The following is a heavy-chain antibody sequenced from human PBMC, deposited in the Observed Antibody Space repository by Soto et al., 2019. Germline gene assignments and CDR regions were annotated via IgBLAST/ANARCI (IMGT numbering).Heavy chain of an antibody. CDR3: ARDMRFGEFSPFYYYYGMDV. V-gene: IGHV3-33*01. CDR1: GFTFSSYG. CDR2: IWYDGSNK. D-gene: IGHD3-10*01. J-gene: IGHJ6*02. Sequence: PGGSLRLSCAASGFTFSSYGMHWVRQAPGKGLEWVAVIWYDGSNKYYADSVKGRFTISRDNSKNTLYLQMNSLRAEDTAVYYCARDMRFGEFSPFYYYYGMDVWGQGTTVTVSS.